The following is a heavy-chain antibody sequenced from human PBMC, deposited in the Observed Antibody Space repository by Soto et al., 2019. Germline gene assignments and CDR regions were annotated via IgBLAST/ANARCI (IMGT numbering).Heavy chain of an antibody. D-gene: IGHD2-21*01. CDR2: IFYSGST. J-gene: IGHJ5*02. CDR1: GGSISTSRSY. CDR3: ARQPTTGDTDLWFDP. V-gene: IGHV4-39*01. Sequence: QLQLLESGPGLVKASETLSLTCNVSGGSISTSRSYWAWIRQPPGKGLVWLANIFYSGSTYYNPSLASRVTVSGDTSKNEFALKLRSVTAAATAVYYCARQPTTGDTDLWFDPWGQGTLVTVSS.